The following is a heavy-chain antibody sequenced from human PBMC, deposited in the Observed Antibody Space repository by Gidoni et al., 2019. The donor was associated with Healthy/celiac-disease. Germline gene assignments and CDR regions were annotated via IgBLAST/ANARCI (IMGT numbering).Heavy chain of an antibody. CDR1: GFTFSSYS. V-gene: IGHV3-21*01. D-gene: IGHD2-2*01. CDR3: ARVIVVVPAAMDYYFDY. CDR2: ISSSSSYI. J-gene: IGHJ4*02. Sequence: EVQLVESGGGLVKPGGSLRLSCAASGFTFSSYSMNWVRQAPGKGLEWVSYISSSSSYIYYADSVKGRFTISRDNAKNSLYLQMNSLRAEDTAVYYCARVIVVVPAAMDYYFDYWGQGTLVTVSS.